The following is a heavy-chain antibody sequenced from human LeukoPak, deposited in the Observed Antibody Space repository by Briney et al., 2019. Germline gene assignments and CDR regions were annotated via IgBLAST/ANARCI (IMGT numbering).Heavy chain of an antibody. D-gene: IGHD4-17*01. CDR2: ISYDGSNK. CDR3: ASQNYGDYEVGWFDP. CDR1: GFTFSSYA. Sequence: PGGSLRLSCAASGFTFSSYAMHWVRQAPGKGLEWVAVISYDGSNKYYADSVKGRFTISRDNSKNTLYLQMNSLRAEDTAVYYCASQNYGDYEVGWFDPWGQGTLVTVSS. V-gene: IGHV3-30-3*01. J-gene: IGHJ5*02.